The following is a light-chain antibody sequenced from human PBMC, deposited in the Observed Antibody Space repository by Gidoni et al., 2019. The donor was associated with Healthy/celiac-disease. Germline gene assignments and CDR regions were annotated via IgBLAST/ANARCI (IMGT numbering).Light chain of an antibody. CDR1: QSISSY. CDR3: QQSYSTPRFT. CDR2: TAS. Sequence: IQMTQSPSSLSASVGDRVTISCRASQSISSYLNWYQQKPGKAPKLLIYTASSLQSGVPSRFSGSGSGTDFTLTISSLQPEDFETYYCQQSYSTPRFTFGPGTKVDIK. V-gene: IGKV1-39*01. J-gene: IGKJ3*01.